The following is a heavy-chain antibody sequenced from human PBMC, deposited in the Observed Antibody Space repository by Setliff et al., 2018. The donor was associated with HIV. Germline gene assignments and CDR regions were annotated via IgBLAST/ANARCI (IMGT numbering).Heavy chain of an antibody. CDR2: IYYSGST. V-gene: IGHV4-39*07. D-gene: IGHD2-15*01. CDR3: ARSSRGYCSGGSCYGFDP. J-gene: IGHJ5*02. Sequence: SETLSLTCIVSGVSTSSSSYYWGWIRQPPGKGLEWIGSIYYSGSTYYNPSLKSRVTISVDTSKNQLSLNVTSVAAADTAVYYCARSSRGYCSGGSCYGFDPWGQGNLVTVSS. CDR1: GVSTSSSSYY.